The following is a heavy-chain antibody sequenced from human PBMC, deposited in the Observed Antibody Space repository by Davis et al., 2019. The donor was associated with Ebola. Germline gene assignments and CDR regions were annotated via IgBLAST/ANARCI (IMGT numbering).Heavy chain of an antibody. CDR2: ISHSGST. CDR1: GGSFSDYY. CDR3: ARGGWGYMDV. Sequence: MPSETLSLTCAVYGGSFSDYYWSLIRQPPGKGLEWIGEISHSGSTNYNPSLKSRVTISVDTSKNQFSLKLNSVTAADTAVYYCARGGWGYMDVWGKGTTVTVSS. J-gene: IGHJ6*03. V-gene: IGHV4-34*01. D-gene: IGHD1-26*01.